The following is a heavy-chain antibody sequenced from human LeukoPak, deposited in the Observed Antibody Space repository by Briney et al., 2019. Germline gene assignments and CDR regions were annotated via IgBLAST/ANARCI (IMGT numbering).Heavy chain of an antibody. V-gene: IGHV3-11*01. CDR1: GVIFSDFY. CDR2: ISMNGSTM. CDR3: AKGHTYGMI. J-gene: IGHJ4*02. D-gene: IGHD5-18*01. Sequence: GGSLRLSCAASGVIFSDFYMSWMRQTPGKGPEWISYISMNGSTMSHADSVKGRFTISRDNAKDSLYLQMNSLGAEDTAVYYCAKGHTYGMIWGQGTLVTVSS.